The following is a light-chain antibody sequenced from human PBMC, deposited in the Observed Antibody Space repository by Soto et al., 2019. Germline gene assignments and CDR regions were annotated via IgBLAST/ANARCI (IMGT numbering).Light chain of an antibody. CDR3: CSYVGATTYV. CDR1: SSTVGGFNV. Sequence: QSALTQPASVSGSPGQSITISCTGTSSTVGGFNVVSWYQQHPGKAPKDIIYEGIKRPSGVSNRFSGSNSGGTASLTISGLQAEDEADYYCCSYVGATTYVFGTGTKLTVL. V-gene: IGLV2-23*01. CDR2: EGI. J-gene: IGLJ1*01.